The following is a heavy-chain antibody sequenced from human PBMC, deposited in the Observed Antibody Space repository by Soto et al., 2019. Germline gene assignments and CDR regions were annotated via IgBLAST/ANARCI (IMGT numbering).Heavy chain of an antibody. CDR2: IYTSGST. CDR3: ARAHYGPSGYYYDS. Sequence: LSLTCTVSGGSISSYYWSWIRQPAGKGLECIGRIYTSGSTNYNPSLRSRVTISVDKSKNQFSLILNSVTAADTAIYYCARAHYGPSGYYYDSWGQGTLVTVS. CDR1: GGSISSYY. V-gene: IGHV4-4*07. D-gene: IGHD3-22*01. J-gene: IGHJ4*02.